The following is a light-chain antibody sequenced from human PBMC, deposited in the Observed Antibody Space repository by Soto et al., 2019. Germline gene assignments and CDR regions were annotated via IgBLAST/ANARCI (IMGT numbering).Light chain of an antibody. CDR3: HHYGNSPPYT. CDR1: QSVSSTN. J-gene: IGKJ2*01. V-gene: IGKV3-20*01. CDR2: GAS. Sequence: EIVLTQSPGTLSLSPGERVVLSCRASQSVSSTNFAWYQHKPGQAPRLLIYGASYRATGIPDRFSGSGSGTDFTLTITRLEPEDFAVYYCHHYGNSPPYTFGQGTKLEIK.